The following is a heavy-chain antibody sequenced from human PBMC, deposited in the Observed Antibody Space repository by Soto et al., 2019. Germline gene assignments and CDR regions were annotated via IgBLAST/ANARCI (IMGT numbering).Heavy chain of an antibody. V-gene: IGHV5-10-1*01. CDR3: XXXXXXQSNWSRHFDL. J-gene: IGHJ2*01. CDR2: IDPSDSYI. CDR1: GYNFTSYW. D-gene: IGHD6-13*01. Sequence: EVQLVQSGAEVKKPGESLRISCMGSGYNFTSYWITWVRQMPGKGLEWMGTIDPSDSYINYGPSFQGHVTISADKSXXXXXXXXXXXXXXXXXXXXXXXXXXXQSNWSRHFDLWGRGTLVTVSS.